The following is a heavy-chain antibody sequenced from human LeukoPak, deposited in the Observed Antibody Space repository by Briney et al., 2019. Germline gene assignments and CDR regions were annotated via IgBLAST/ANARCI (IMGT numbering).Heavy chain of an antibody. CDR2: INLNSGGT. V-gene: IGHV1-2*04. Sequence: ASVKVSCKASGYTFTIYDINWVRQAPGQGLEWMGWINLNSGGTKYAEKFQGWVTMTRDTSISTAYMEVSRLRSDDTAVYYCARDSSTVTTPYFDYWGQGTPVTVPS. CDR1: GYTFTIYD. D-gene: IGHD4-17*01. CDR3: ARDSSTVTTPYFDY. J-gene: IGHJ4*02.